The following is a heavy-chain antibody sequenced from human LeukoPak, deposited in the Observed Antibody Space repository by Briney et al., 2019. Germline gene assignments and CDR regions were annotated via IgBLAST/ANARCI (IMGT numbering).Heavy chain of an antibody. CDR1: GGSFSGFY. CDR2: INHSGST. V-gene: IGHV4-34*01. Sequence: PSEILSLTCAVYGGSFSGFYWSWIRQPPGKGLEWIGEINHSGSTNYNPSLKSRVTISVDTSKNQFSLKLSSVTAADTAVYYCVRGTTDTAMGGYWGQGTLVTVSS. CDR3: VRGTTDTAMGGY. J-gene: IGHJ4*02. D-gene: IGHD5-18*01.